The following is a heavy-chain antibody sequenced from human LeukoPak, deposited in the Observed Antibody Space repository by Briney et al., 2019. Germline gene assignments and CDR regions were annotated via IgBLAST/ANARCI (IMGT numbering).Heavy chain of an antibody. J-gene: IGHJ5*02. CDR3: ARDNYDSSNYNMYNWFDP. CDR2: IYYSGST. CDR1: GGSISSYY. D-gene: IGHD3-22*01. Sequence: SETLSLTCTVSGGSISSYYWSWIRQPPGKGLEWIGYIYYSGSTYYNPSLKSRVTISVDTSKNQFSLKLSSVTAADTAVYYCARDNYDSSNYNMYNWFDPWGQGTLVTVSS. V-gene: IGHV4-30-4*08.